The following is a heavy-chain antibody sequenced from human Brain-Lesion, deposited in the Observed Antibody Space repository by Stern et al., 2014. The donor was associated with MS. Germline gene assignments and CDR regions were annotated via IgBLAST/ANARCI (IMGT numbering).Heavy chain of an antibody. CDR3: ARGLRGRAGGKSLFDS. CDR2: IYPSENT. V-gene: IGHV4-30-2*01. CDR1: GDSISSSDNS. D-gene: IGHD3-16*02. J-gene: IGHJ4*02. Sequence: ESGSGLVKPSQTLSLTSAVSGDSISSSDNSWSWIRHPPGKGLEWIWNIYPSENTYYNPSLKSRITILVDRSKNQFSLNLTSVTAADTAVYYCARGLRGRAGGKSLFDSWGQGTLVTVSS.